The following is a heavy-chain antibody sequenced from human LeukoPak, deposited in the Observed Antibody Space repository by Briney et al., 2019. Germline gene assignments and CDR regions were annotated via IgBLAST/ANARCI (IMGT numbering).Heavy chain of an antibody. CDR1: GINYSSYT. J-gene: IGHJ6*03. Sequence: GGSLRLPCAASGINYSSYTMNWVRQAPGMGLEWLSYISASRGITYYADSVKGRFTISRDNAKNSLYLQMNSLRAEDTAVYYCVRGSLASGVVVYYYYYLDVWGKGTTVTVSS. CDR2: ISASRGIT. V-gene: IGHV3-48*01. D-gene: IGHD3-3*01. CDR3: VRGSLASGVVVYYYYYLDV.